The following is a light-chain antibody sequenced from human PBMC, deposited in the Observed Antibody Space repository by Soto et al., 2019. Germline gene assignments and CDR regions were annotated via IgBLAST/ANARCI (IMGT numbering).Light chain of an antibody. J-gene: IGKJ1*01. Sequence: DIQMTQSPSTLSASVGDRVTITCRASQSISSWLAWYQQKPGKAPKLLIYEASSLESGVPSRFSGRGSGTDFTLTISSLHPDDFVTYYCQQYNSYPRTFGQGTKVEIK. V-gene: IGKV1-5*03. CDR1: QSISSW. CDR2: EAS. CDR3: QQYNSYPRT.